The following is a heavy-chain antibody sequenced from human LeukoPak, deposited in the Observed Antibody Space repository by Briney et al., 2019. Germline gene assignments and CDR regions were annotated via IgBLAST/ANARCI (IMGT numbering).Heavy chain of an antibody. CDR1: GFTFSSYE. CDR2: ISSSGSTI. CDR3: AREYYLYYFDY. V-gene: IGHV3-48*03. Sequence: GGSLRLSCAASGFTFSSYEMNWVRQAPGKGLEWVSYISSSGSTIYYADSVRGRFTISRDNAKNSLYLQMNSLRAEDTAVYYCAREYYLYYFDYWGQGTLVTSSS. D-gene: IGHD2/OR15-2a*01. J-gene: IGHJ4*02.